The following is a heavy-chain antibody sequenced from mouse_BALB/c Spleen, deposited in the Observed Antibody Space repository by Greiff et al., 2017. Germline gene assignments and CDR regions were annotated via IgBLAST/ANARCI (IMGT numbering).Heavy chain of an antibody. J-gene: IGHJ4*01. CDR1: GYTFPSYW. Sequence: QVQLQQSVPELVTPGASVKLSCKDSGYTFPSYWMHWIKQRPEQSLGRIGEINPSNGGTNYNEMCKCKATLTVDKSSSTAYMQLSSLTSEDSAVYYCARSRGNGLYYAMDDWGQGTSVTVPS. V-gene: IGHV1S81*02. CDR2: INPSNGGT. CDR3: ARSRGNGLYYAMDD. D-gene: IGHD2-1*01.